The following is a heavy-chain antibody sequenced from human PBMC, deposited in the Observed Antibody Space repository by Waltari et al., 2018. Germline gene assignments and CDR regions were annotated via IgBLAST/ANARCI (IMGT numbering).Heavy chain of an antibody. CDR2: ISYEGRNK. Sequence: QVQLVESGGGVVQPGGSLRLSCAASGFTFTNYAMHWVRQAPGKGMGGAAIISYEGRNKYYADSVKSRFTISRDNSKNTLYLQRNSLRVEDTAVYYCARERRGDAPERPLYYYYGMDVWGQGTTVTV. CDR3: ARERRGDAPERPLYYYYGMDV. CDR1: GFTFTNYA. V-gene: IGHV3-30*04. J-gene: IGHJ6*02. D-gene: IGHD3-16*01.